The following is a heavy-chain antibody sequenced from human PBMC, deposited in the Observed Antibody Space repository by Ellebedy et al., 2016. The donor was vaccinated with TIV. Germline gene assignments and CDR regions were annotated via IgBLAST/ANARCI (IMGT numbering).Heavy chain of an antibody. CDR3: ARDRYCTNGVCYISFDY. J-gene: IGHJ4*02. Sequence: AASVKVSCKASGYTFTSYGISWVRQAPGQGLEWMGWISAYNGNTNYAQKLQGRVTMTTDTSTSTAYMELRSLRSDDTAVYYCARDRYCTNGVCYISFDYWGQGTLVTVSS. CDR2: ISAYNGNT. V-gene: IGHV1-18*01. D-gene: IGHD2-8*01. CDR1: GYTFTSYG.